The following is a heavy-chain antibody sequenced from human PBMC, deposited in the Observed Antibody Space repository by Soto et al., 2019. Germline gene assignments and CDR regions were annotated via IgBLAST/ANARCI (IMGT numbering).Heavy chain of an antibody. V-gene: IGHV1-2*02. CDR2: INPNSGGT. CDR1: GYTFTGYY. Sequence: QVQLVQSGAEVKKHGASVKVSCKASGYTFTGYYMHWGRQAPGQGLEWMGWINPNSGGTNYAQKFQGRVTMTRDTSISTAYMELSRLRSDDTAVYYCARIAAAGNWFDPWCQGTLVTVSS. J-gene: IGHJ5*02. D-gene: IGHD6-13*01. CDR3: ARIAAAGNWFDP.